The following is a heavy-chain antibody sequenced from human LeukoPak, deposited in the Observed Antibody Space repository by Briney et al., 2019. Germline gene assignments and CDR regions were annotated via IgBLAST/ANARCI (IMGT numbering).Heavy chain of an antibody. CDR1: GFTVSSNY. V-gene: IGHV3-66*01. D-gene: IGHD3-22*01. CDR2: IYSGGST. Sequence: GGSLRLSRAASGFTVSSNYMSWVRQAPGKGLEWVSVIYSGGSTYYADSVKGRFTISRDNSKNTLYLQMNSLRAEDTAVYYCASRSGYPPSGYWGQGTLVTVSS. J-gene: IGHJ4*02. CDR3: ASRSGYPPSGY.